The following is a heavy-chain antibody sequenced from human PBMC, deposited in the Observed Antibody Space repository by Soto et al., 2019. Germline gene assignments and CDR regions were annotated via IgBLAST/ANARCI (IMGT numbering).Heavy chain of an antibody. D-gene: IGHD1-26*01. CDR1: GGSISSRSYY. CDR3: AIEVGATTDHFDY. CDR2: IYYSGST. V-gene: IGHV4-39*02. J-gene: IGHJ4*02. Sequence: QLQLQESGPGLVKPSETLSLTCTVSGGSISSRSYYWGWSRQPPGKGLEWIGSIYYSGSTYYNPSLKSRVTMSVDTSKHQVALKLSSVTAADTAVYYCAIEVGATTDHFDYWGQGTLVTVSS.